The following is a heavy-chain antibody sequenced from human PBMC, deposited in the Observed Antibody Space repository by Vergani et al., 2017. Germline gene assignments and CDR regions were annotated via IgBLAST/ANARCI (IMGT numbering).Heavy chain of an antibody. CDR2: IIPAFGTT. CDR3: TREGNYYDSTGFGPGGSFD. Sequence: QVQLVQSGAEVKKPGSSVKVSCKTSGGAFSSFGISWVRQAPGQGLEWMGRIIPAFGTTNYAQKLQGRVTITADASTSTAYMELRSLRYEDTAVYYCTREGNYYDSTGFGPGGSFDWGPGTLVTVSS. CDR1: GGAFSSFG. V-gene: IGHV1-69*13. D-gene: IGHD3-22*01. J-gene: IGHJ4*02.